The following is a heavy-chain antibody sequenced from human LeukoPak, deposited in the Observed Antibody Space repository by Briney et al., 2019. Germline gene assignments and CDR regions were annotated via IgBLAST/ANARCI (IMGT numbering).Heavy chain of an antibody. CDR1: GGSISSYY. V-gene: IGHV4-4*07. CDR3: ARDRRYYDSSAYIRGFDY. J-gene: IGHJ4*02. D-gene: IGHD3-22*01. Sequence: PSETLSLTCTVSGGSISSYYWSWIRQPAGKGLEWIGRIYNSGSMNYNPSLKSRVTMSIDTSKNQFSLNLSSVTAADTAVYYCARDRRYYDSSAYIRGFDYWGQGTLVTVSS. CDR2: IYNSGSM.